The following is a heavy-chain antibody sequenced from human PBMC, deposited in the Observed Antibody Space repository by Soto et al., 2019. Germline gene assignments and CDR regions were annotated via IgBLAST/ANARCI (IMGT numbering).Heavy chain of an antibody. J-gene: IGHJ6*02. D-gene: IGHD3-10*01. CDR2: MWYDGSNK. Sequence: ESGGGVVQPGRSLRLSCAASGFTFSSYGMHWVRQAPGKGLEWVAVMWYDGSNKYYADSVKGRFTISRDNSKNTLYLQMNSLRAEDTAVYYCARAYYYGSGSVRGGMDVWGQGTTVTVSS. CDR3: ARAYYYGSGSVRGGMDV. V-gene: IGHV3-33*01. CDR1: GFTFSSYG.